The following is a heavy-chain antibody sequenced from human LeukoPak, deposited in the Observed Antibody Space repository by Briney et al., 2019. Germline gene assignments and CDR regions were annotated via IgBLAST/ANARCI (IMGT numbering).Heavy chain of an antibody. J-gene: IGHJ4*02. CDR1: GFTFSSYA. CDR2: ISGSGGST. V-gene: IGHV3-23*01. CDR3: AKDGSSWSRKFDY. D-gene: IGHD6-13*01. Sequence: GGSLRLSCAASGFTFSSYAMSWVRQAPGKGLEWVSAISGSGGSTYYADSVKGRFTISRDNSKNTLYLQMNSMRAEDTAVYYCAKDGSSWSRKFDYWGQGTLVTVSS.